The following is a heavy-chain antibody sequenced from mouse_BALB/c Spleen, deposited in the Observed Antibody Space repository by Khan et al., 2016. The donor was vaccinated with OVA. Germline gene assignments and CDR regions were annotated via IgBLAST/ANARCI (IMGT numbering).Heavy chain of an antibody. J-gene: IGHJ2*01. Sequence: VRLQQSGPELVKPGASVKISCKASGYSFTGYFMNWVMQSHGKSLEWIGRINPHIGETFYNQKFRDKATLTVDESSSTAHMELRSLASEDSAVYYCARTYGSDFDYWCQGTTLTVSS. CDR1: GYSFTGYF. CDR3: ARTYGSDFDY. CDR2: INPHIGET. V-gene: IGHV1-20*02. D-gene: IGHD1-1*01.